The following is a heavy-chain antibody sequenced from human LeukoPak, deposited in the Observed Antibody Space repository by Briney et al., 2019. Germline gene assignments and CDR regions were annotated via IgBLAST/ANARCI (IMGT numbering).Heavy chain of an antibody. CDR2: IYYSGST. CDR1: GGSISSYY. V-gene: IGHV4-59*01. D-gene: IGHD6-19*01. Sequence: SETLSLTCTVSGGSISSYYWSWIRQPPGKGLEWTGYIYYSGSTNYNPSLKSRVTISVDTSKNQFSLKLSSVTAADTAMYYCARRAYSSGWYYFGYWGQGTLVTASS. CDR3: ARRAYSSGWYYFGY. J-gene: IGHJ4*02.